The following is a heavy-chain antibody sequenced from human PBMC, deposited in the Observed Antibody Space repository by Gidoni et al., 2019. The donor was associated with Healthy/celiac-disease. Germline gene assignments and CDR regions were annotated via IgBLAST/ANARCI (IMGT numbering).Heavy chain of an antibody. Sequence: QVQLVQSGAEVKKPGSSAKVSCKASGGTFSSYAISWLRQAPGQGLEWMGGIFPIFGTANYAQKFQGRVTITADESTSTAYMEMSSLRSEDTAVYYCARDYYDSSGYYTYNWFDPWGQGTLVTVSS. J-gene: IGHJ5*02. D-gene: IGHD3-22*01. V-gene: IGHV1-69*01. CDR3: ARDYYDSSGYYTYNWFDP. CDR1: GGTFSSYA. CDR2: IFPIFGTA.